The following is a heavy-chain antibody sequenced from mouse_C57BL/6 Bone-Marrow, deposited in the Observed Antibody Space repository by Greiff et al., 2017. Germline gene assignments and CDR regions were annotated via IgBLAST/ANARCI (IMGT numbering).Heavy chain of an antibody. CDR2: IYPSDSET. V-gene: IGHV1-61*01. CDR3: ARRRAYYSNYAAIDY. CDR1: GYTFTSYW. Sequence: QVQLQQPGAELVRPGSSVKLSCKASGYTFTSYWMDWVKQRPGQGLEWIGNIYPSDSETHYNQKFKDKATLTVDKSSSTAYMQLTSLTSEDSAVYSCARRRAYYSNYAAIDYWGQGTSVTVSS. J-gene: IGHJ4*01. D-gene: IGHD2-5*01.